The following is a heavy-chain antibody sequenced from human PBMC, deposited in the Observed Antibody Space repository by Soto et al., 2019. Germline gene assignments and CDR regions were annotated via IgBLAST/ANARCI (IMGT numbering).Heavy chain of an antibody. CDR3: ARGLQIWGVVAATGTRNWFDP. J-gene: IGHJ5*02. D-gene: IGHD2-15*01. V-gene: IGHV1-2*02. CDR2: INPNSGGT. Sequence: ASVKVSCKASGYTFTGYYMHWVRQAPGQGLEWMGWINPNSGGTNYAQKFQGRVTMTRDTSISTAYMELSRLRSDDTAVYYCARGLQIWGVVAATGTRNWFDPWGQGTLVTVS. CDR1: GYTFTGYY.